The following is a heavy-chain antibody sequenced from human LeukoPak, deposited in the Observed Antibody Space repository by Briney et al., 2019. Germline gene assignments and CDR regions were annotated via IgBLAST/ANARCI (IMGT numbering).Heavy chain of an antibody. Sequence: GGSLRLSCAASGFTFSSYWLSWVRQAPGKGLEWVTSIEQDGSQKYYVDSVRGRFTISRDNAKNSVYLQTNSLRVEDTAVYYCARNSGSNPFDYWGQGTLVTVSS. D-gene: IGHD1-26*01. J-gene: IGHJ4*02. CDR2: IEQDGSQK. V-gene: IGHV3-7*01. CDR1: GFTFSSYW. CDR3: ARNSGSNPFDY.